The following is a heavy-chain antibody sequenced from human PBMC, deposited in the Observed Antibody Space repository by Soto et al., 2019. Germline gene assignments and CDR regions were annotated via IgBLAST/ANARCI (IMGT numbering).Heavy chain of an antibody. Sequence: PSQTLSLTCAISGDSVFSNTAAWNWIRQSPSRGLEWLGRTYYRSKWYNDYAVTVKSRIAINPDTSKNQFSLRLNSVTPDDTARYYCVRDVGFDFVHWGQGAQVTVSS. CDR2: TYYRSKWYN. V-gene: IGHV6-1*01. D-gene: IGHD1-26*01. J-gene: IGHJ4*02. CDR3: VRDVGFDFVH. CDR1: GDSVFSNTAA.